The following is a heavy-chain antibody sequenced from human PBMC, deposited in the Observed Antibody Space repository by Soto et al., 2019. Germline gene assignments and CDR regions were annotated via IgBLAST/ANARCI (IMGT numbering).Heavy chain of an antibody. D-gene: IGHD3-3*02. J-gene: IGHJ4*02. Sequence: EVPLLESGGGLVQPGGSLRISCAASGFDFSNYGMSWVRQAPGKGLEWVSAISGTAHASYYAASVKGRFTISRDNSKNTLYLHMNSLRVEDTAVYFCVKDAPQPFSDWGQGTLVTVSS. CDR1: GFDFSNYG. V-gene: IGHV3-23*01. CDR3: VKDAPQPFSD. CDR2: ISGTAHAS.